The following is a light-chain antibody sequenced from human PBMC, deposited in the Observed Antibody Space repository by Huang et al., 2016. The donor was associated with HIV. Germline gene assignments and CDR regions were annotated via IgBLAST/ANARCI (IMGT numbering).Light chain of an antibody. CDR2: AES. CDR1: QSIRSD. Sequence: AIQMTQSPSSLSASVGDSDTITCRASQSIRSDLGWYQQKPGKDPNPLIYAESKLQSGVPSRFSGSGSGTDFTLTISSLQPEDFATYFCLHNYNYPYTFGQGTKLEI. CDR3: LHNYNYPYT. J-gene: IGKJ2*01. V-gene: IGKV1-6*01.